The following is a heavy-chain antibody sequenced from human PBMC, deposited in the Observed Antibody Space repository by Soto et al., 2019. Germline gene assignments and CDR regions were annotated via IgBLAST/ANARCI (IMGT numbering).Heavy chain of an antibody. CDR2: INPSGGST. Sequence: GASVKVSCKASGYTFTSYYMHWVRQAPGQGLEWMGIINPSGGSTSYARKFQGRVTMTRDTSTSTVYMELSSLRSEDTAVYYCASFSMVRGVLGYYYGMDVWGQGTTVTVSS. D-gene: IGHD3-10*01. V-gene: IGHV1-46*01. J-gene: IGHJ6*02. CDR3: ASFSMVRGVLGYYYGMDV. CDR1: GYTFTSYY.